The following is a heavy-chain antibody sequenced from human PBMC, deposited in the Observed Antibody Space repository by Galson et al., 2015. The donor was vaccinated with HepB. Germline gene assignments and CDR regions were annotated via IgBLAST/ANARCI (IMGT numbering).Heavy chain of an antibody. CDR1: GFTFDDYA. CDR2: ISWNSGSI. CDR3: AKDMEGIAVAGTVLDY. J-gene: IGHJ4*02. V-gene: IGHV3-9*01. Sequence: SLRLSCAASGFTFDDYAMHWVRQAPGKGLEWVSGISWNSGSIGYADSVKGRFTISRDNAKNSLYLQMNSLRAEDTALYYCAKDMEGIAVAGTVLDYWGQGTLVTVSS. D-gene: IGHD6-19*01.